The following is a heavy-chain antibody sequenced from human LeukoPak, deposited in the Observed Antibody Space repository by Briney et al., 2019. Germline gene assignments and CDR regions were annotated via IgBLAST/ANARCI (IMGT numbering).Heavy chain of an antibody. CDR2: ISGSGGST. D-gene: IGHD3-10*01. CDR3: AKGATMVRGAYMDV. CDR1: GFTFSSYA. J-gene: IGHJ6*03. V-gene: IGHV3-23*01. Sequence: GGSLRLSCAASGFTFSSYAMSWVRQAPGKGLEWVSAISGSGGSTYYADSVRGRFTISRDNSKNTLYLQMNSLRAEDTAVYYCAKGATMVRGAYMDVWGKGTTVTVSS.